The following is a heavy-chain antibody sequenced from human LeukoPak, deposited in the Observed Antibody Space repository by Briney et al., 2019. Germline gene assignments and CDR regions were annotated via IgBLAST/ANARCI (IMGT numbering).Heavy chain of an antibody. Sequence: KPSETLSLTCTLSGGSISSYYWSWVRQPPGKGLEWIGYIYYRGSTNYNPSLKSRVTISVDTSKNQFSLKLSSVTASDTAVYYCARLGCDSCFHSSTFDIWGRGTMVTVSS. V-gene: IGHV4-59*08. J-gene: IGHJ3*02. CDR1: GGSISSYY. CDR3: ARLGCDSCFHSSTFDI. D-gene: IGHD2-15*01. CDR2: IYYRGST.